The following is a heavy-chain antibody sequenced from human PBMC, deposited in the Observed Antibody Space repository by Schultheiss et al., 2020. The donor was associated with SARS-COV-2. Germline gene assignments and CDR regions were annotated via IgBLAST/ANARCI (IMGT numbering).Heavy chain of an antibody. V-gene: IGHV3-48*01. CDR3: ARVYYDSSGYDY. D-gene: IGHD3-22*01. J-gene: IGHJ4*02. CDR2: ISSSSSTI. CDR1: GFTFNIYG. Sequence: GGSLRLSCAASGFTFNIYGMHWVRQAPGKGLEWVSSISSSSSTIYYADSVKGRFTISRHNSKNTLYLQMNSLRAEDTAVYYCARVYYDSSGYDYWGQGTLVTVSS.